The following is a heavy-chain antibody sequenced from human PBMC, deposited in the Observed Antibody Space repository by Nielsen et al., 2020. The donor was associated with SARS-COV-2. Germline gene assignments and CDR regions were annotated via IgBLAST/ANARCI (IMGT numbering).Heavy chain of an antibody. J-gene: IGHJ4*02. CDR2: INHSGST. Sequence: SETLSLTCAVYGGSFSGYYWSWIRQPPGKGLEWIGEINHSGSTNYNPSLKSRVTISVDTSKNQFSLKLSSVTAADTAVYYCARGPFGGAYTDYWGQGALVTVSS. CDR1: GGSFSGYY. CDR3: ARGPFGGAYTDY. V-gene: IGHV4-34*01. D-gene: IGHD3-16*01.